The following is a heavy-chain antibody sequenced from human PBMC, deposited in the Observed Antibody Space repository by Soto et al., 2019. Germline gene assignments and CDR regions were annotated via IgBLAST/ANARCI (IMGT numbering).Heavy chain of an antibody. V-gene: IGHV3-30*03. D-gene: IGHD4-17*01. CDR2: ISYDGNNK. CDR1: EFTLSHYA. J-gene: IGHJ4*02. CDR3: ARGPFYSDYYFYH. Sequence: PGRSLRLSCAASEFTLSHYAMHWVRHSPDKGLQWLAVISYDGNNKYYADSVQGRFTISSDNSKNTVYLQMNSLRLEDTAVYYCARGPFYSDYYFYHWGQGTLVTGS.